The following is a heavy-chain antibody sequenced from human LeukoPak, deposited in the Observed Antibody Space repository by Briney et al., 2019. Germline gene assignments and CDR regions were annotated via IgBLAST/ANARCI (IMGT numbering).Heavy chain of an antibody. D-gene: IGHD4-17*01. CDR1: GFTVSSNY. CDR3: ARGAHYGDYGHYYYYGMDV. Sequence: GGSLRLSCAASGFTVSSNYMSWVRQAPGKGLEWVSVIYSGGSTYYADSVKGRFTISRDNSKNTLYPQMNSLRAEDTAVYYCARGAHYGDYGHYYYYGMDVWGQGTTVTVSS. J-gene: IGHJ6*02. CDR2: IYSGGST. V-gene: IGHV3-53*01.